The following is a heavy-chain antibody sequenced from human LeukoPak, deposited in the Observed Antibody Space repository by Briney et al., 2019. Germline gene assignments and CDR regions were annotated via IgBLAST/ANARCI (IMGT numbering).Heavy chain of an antibody. V-gene: IGHV1-2*02. CDR3: ARRAYDISGYKPLGFDF. CDR1: GYTFTGYY. CDR2: INPNSGDT. D-gene: IGHD3-22*01. J-gene: IGHJ4*02. Sequence: EASVKVSCKASGYTFTGYYMHWVRQAPGQGLEWMGWINPNSGDTNSAQKFQDRVTMTRDTSISTAYMELRRLRSDDRSDDTAVYFCARRAYDISGYKPLGFDFWGQGTLVTLSS.